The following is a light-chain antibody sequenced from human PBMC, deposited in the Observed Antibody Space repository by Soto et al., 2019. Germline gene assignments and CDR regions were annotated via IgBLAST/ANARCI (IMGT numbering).Light chain of an antibody. CDR1: SSNIGAGYD. Sequence: QSVLTQPPSVSGAPGQRVTISCTGSSSNIGAGYDVHWYQQLPGTAPKLLIYDNSDRPSGVPDRFSGSKSGTSASLAITGLGGEDESDYSAQSYDSSLGGVVFGGGPKLPVL. J-gene: IGLJ2*01. V-gene: IGLV1-40*01. CDR2: DNS. CDR3: QSYDSSLGGVV.